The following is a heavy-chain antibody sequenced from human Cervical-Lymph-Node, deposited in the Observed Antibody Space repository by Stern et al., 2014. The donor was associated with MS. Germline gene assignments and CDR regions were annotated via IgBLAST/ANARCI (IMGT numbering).Heavy chain of an antibody. V-gene: IGHV5-51*01. CDR3: ARDYGDYAFDY. CDR2: IYPVDSET. J-gene: IGHJ4*02. D-gene: IGHD4-17*01. CDR1: GYSFTANW. Sequence: VQLVQSGAEVKTPGESLKISCKSSGYSFTANWIAWVRQMPGKGLEWMGIIYPVDSETRYSPSFQGQVTISADKSISTAYLQWSSLKASDTAMYYCARDYGDYAFDYWGQGTLVTVSS.